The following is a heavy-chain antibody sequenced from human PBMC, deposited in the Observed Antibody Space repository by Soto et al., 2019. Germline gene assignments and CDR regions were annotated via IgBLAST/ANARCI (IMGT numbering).Heavy chain of an antibody. CDR3: ARPRGYSYGFDY. Sequence: QVQLVQSGAEVKKPGASVKVSCKSSGYTFTSYGISWVRQVPGQGLEWMGWISAYNGNTNYAQKLQGRVTMTTDTPTSKTYKKLRSLRSDDTAVYYCARPRGYSYGFDYWGQGNLVTVAS. V-gene: IGHV1-18*01. CDR1: GYTFTSYG. J-gene: IGHJ4*02. CDR2: ISAYNGNT. D-gene: IGHD5-18*01.